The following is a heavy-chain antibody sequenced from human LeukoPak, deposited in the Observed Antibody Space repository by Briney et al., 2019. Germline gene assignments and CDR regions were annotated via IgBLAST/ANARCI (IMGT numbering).Heavy chain of an antibody. CDR3: AKVNYYDSGVYDALDI. J-gene: IGHJ3*02. CDR2: ISRGGDST. Sequence: PGGSLRLSCAASGFTFSSYAMSWVRQAPGKGLEWVSTISRGGDSTYFADSVKGRFTLSRDNSKNTLYLQMNSLRAEDTAVYYCAKVNYYDSGVYDALDIWGQGTMVTVSS. CDR1: GFTFSSYA. V-gene: IGHV3-23*01. D-gene: IGHD3-22*01.